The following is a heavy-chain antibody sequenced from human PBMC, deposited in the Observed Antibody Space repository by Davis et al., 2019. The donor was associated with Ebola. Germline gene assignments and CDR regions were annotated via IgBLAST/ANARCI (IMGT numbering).Heavy chain of an antibody. CDR1: GFTFSDYY. CDR2: LGTSADT. J-gene: IGHJ3*01. Sequence: GGSLRLSCAASGFTFSDYYMSWIRQAPGKGLEWVSTLGTSADTYYADSVKGRFTISRDNSENTLFLQMDSLNSEDTAVYFCARKPFTYDAFDVWGQGTVVTVSS. CDR3: ARKPFTYDAFDV. D-gene: IGHD1-14*01. V-gene: IGHV3-66*02.